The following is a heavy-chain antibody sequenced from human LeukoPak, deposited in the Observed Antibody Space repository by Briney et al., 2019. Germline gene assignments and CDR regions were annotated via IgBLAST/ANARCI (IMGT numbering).Heavy chain of an antibody. J-gene: IGHJ4*02. Sequence: SETLSLTCTVSGGSISSYYWSWIRQPPGKGLEWIGYIYYSGSTNYNPSPKSRVTMSVDTSKNHFSLELTSVTAADTAVYYCARKVATINPFDYWGQGTLVTVSS. CDR3: ARKVATINPFDY. CDR1: GGSISSYY. D-gene: IGHD5-24*01. V-gene: IGHV4-59*08. CDR2: IYYSGST.